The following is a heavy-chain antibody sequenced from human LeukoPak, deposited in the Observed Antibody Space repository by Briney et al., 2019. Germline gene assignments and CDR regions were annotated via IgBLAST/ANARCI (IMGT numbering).Heavy chain of an antibody. CDR1: GGSISSGGYY. CDR3: ARGSRNWNYGDY. D-gene: IGHD1-7*01. CDR2: IYYSGST. V-gene: IGHV4-31*03. Sequence: SQTLSLTCTVSGGSISSGGYYWSWIRQHPGKGLEWIGYIYYSGSTYYNPSLKSRVTISVDTSKNQFSLKLSSVTAADTAVYYCARGSRNWNYGDYWGQGTLVTVSS. J-gene: IGHJ4*02.